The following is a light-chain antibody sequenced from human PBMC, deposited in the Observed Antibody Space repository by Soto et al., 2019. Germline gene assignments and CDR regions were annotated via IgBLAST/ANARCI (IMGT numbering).Light chain of an antibody. V-gene: IGLV2-14*01. J-gene: IGLJ2*01. CDR2: EVS. CDR3: SSYTTSNTLV. Sequence: QSALTQPPSVSGSPGQSITISCTGTSSDVGAYTYVSWYQQHPGKAPKLMIFEVSDRPSGVSNRFSGSNSGNTASLTISGLQAEDEADYYCSSYTTSNTLVFGGGTKLTVL. CDR1: SSDVGAYTY.